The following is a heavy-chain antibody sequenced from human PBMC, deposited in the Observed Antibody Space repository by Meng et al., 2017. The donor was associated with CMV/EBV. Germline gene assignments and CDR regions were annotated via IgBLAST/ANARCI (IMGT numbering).Heavy chain of an antibody. CDR1: GGTLSSYA. J-gene: IGHJ5*02. CDR2: ILPIFGTA. CDR3: AREWGSSTNWFDP. Sequence: QAPGGTLSSYAIRWVLQAPGQGLEWMGGILPIFGTANYAQKFQGRVTITTDESTSTAYMELSSLRSEDTAVYYCAREWGSSTNWFDPWGQGTLVTFSS. D-gene: IGHD6-13*01. V-gene: IGHV1-69*05.